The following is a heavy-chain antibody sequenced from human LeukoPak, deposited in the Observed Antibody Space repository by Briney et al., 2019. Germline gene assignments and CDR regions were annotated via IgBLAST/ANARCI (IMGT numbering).Heavy chain of an antibody. Sequence: SQTLSLTCTVSGNSLSSGDNYWRWLRQPAGKGLEWIGRIYTSGSTNYNPSLKSRVTISGDTSRNQFSLRLTSVTAADTAVYYCARVTGYTIEDYFDYWGQGTLVTVSS. J-gene: IGHJ4*02. CDR3: ARVTGYTIEDYFDY. D-gene: IGHD3-9*01. CDR1: GNSLSSGDNY. V-gene: IGHV4-61*02. CDR2: IYTSGST.